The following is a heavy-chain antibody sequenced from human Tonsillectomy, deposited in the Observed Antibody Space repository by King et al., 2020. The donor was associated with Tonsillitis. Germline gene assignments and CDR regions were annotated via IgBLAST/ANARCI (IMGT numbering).Heavy chain of an antibody. Sequence: QLVQSGAEVKKPGASVKVSCQASGYTFTAYSMHWVRQAPGEGLEWMGRINPDSSGADYALRFKGRVTMTTDTSIRSAYLELSSLSSDDTALYFCARDTGGWRTFDYWGQGTLVTVSS. D-gene: IGHD6-19*01. CDR3: ARDTGGWRTFDY. CDR1: GYTFTAYS. V-gene: IGHV1-2*06. J-gene: IGHJ4*02. CDR2: INPDSSGA.